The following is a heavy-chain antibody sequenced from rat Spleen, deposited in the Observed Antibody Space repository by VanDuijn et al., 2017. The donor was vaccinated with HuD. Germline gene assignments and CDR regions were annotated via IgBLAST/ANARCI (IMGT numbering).Heavy chain of an antibody. D-gene: IGHD5-1*01. V-gene: IGHV5-7*01. CDR1: GFTFSDYN. Sequence: EVQLVESGGGLVQPGRSLKLSCAASGFTFSDYNMAWVRQAPKKGLEWVATISCDGSSTYYRDSVRGRFTISRDNAKSTLSLQMDSLRSEDTATYYCTRENWVFDYWGQGVMVTVSS. CDR3: TRENWVFDY. J-gene: IGHJ2*01. CDR2: ISCDGSST.